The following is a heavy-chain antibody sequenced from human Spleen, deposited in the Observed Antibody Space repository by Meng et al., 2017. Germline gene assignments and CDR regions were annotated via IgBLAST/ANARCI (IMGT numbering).Heavy chain of an antibody. D-gene: IGHD4-17*01. CDR2: SNAGNDNT. CDR3: ARDLDYGAPAW. V-gene: IGHV1-3*02. J-gene: IGHJ4*02. CDR1: GYTFTTYV. Sequence: ASVKVSCKASGYTFTTYVMHWVRQAPGQRLEWMGWSNAGNDNTKYSQEFQARVTLTRDTSANIVYMELSSLTSEDTAVYYCARDLDYGAPAWWGQGTLVTVSS.